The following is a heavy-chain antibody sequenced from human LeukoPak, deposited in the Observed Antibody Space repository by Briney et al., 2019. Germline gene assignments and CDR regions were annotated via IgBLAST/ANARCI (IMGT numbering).Heavy chain of an antibody. J-gene: IGHJ3*02. Sequence: ASVKVSCKASGYTFTGYYMHWVRQAPGQGLEWMGIINPSGGSTSYAQKFQGRVTMTRDMSTSTVYMELSRLRSEDTAVYYCARSSRIAVAGDAFDIWGQGTMVTVSS. CDR2: INPSGGST. D-gene: IGHD6-19*01. V-gene: IGHV1-46*01. CDR3: ARSSRIAVAGDAFDI. CDR1: GYTFTGYY.